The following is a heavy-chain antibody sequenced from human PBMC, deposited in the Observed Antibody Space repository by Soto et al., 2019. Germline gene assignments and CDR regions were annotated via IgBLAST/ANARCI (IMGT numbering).Heavy chain of an antibody. CDR3: ARRARPDFYYMAV. Sequence: EVQLAESGGGLAQPGGSLRLSCAASGFTLSGYAMDWVRQAPGKGLEYVSGISSNGSGTYYANSVQGRFTISRDNSKNTVYLQMGSLRPEDMAVYYCARRARPDFYYMAVWGKGTTFTV. D-gene: IGHD6-6*01. CDR1: GFTLSGYA. V-gene: IGHV3-64*01. J-gene: IGHJ6*03. CDR2: ISSNGSGT.